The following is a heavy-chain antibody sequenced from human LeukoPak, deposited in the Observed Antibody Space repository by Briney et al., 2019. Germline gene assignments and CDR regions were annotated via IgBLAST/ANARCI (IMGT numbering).Heavy chain of an antibody. D-gene: IGHD6-6*01. CDR2: IYYSGST. J-gene: IGHJ2*01. V-gene: IGHV4-59*01. CDR3: ARVTREAARYWYFDL. Sequence: SETLSLTCTVSGGSIRSYYWSWIRQPPGKGLEWIGYIYYSGSTNYNPSLKSRVTISVDTSKNQFSLKLSTVTAADTAVYFCARVTREAARYWYFDLWGRGTLVTVSS. CDR1: GGSIRSYY.